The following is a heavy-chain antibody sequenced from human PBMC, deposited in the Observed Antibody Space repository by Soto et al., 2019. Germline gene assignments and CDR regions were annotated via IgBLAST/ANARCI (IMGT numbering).Heavy chain of an antibody. CDR3: TRDRVVPAAISPSYDNYYYYYYMDV. D-gene: IGHD2-2*01. J-gene: IGHJ6*03. Sequence: GGSLRLSCTASGFTFGDYAMSWFRQAPGKGLEWVGFIRSKAYGGTTEYAASVKGRFTISRDDSKSIAYLQMNSLKTEDTAVYYCTRDRVVPAAISPSYDNYYYYYYMDVWGKGTTVTVSS. V-gene: IGHV3-49*03. CDR2: IRSKAYGGTT. CDR1: GFTFGDYA.